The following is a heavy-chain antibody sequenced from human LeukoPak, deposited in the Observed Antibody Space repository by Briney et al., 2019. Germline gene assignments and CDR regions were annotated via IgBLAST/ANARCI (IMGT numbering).Heavy chain of an antibody. J-gene: IGHJ3*02. CDR1: GYTFTSYG. D-gene: IGHD3-22*01. Sequence: ASVKVSCKASGYTFTSYGISWVRQAPGQGLEWMGWISAYNGNTNYAQKLQGRVTMTTDTSTSTAYMELRSLRSDDRAVYYCARDLQCYDSSGYYFDAFDIWGQGTMVTVSS. CDR3: ARDLQCYDSSGYYFDAFDI. CDR2: ISAYNGNT. V-gene: IGHV1-18*01.